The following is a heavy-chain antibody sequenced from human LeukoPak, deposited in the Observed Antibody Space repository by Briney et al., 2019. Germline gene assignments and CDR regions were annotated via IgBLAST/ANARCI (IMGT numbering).Heavy chain of an antibody. J-gene: IGHJ4*02. V-gene: IGHV3-53*04. CDR2: IYSGGTT. Sequence: GGSLRLSCAASGFTVSTNCMTWVRQAPGKGLGWVSTIYSGGTTYYADSVMGRFTISRHNSRNTLYLQMNSLRAEDTAVYYCARVDTVMAYYFDLWGQGTLVTVSS. CDR3: ARVDTVMAYYFDL. D-gene: IGHD5-18*01. CDR1: GFTVSTNC.